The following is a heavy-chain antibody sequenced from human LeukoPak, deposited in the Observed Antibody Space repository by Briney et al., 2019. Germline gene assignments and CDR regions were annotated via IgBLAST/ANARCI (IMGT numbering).Heavy chain of an antibody. CDR1: GYTFTTYG. V-gene: IGHV1-18*01. CDR2: ISAYNGNT. Sequence: ASVKVSCKASGYTFTTYGISWVRQAPGQGLEWVGWISAYNGNTNYAQKFQGRLTMTTDTSTRTAYMDLRSLRSDDTAIYYCARGIAVAVVRDYWGQGTLVTVFS. D-gene: IGHD6-19*01. J-gene: IGHJ4*02. CDR3: ARGIAVAVVRDY.